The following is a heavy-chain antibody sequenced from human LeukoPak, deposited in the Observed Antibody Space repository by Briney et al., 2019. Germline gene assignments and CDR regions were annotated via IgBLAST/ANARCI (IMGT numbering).Heavy chain of an antibody. CDR3: ARGGNWNYYFDY. V-gene: IGHV1-69*05. Sequence: SVKVSCKASGGTFSSYAISWVRQAPGQGLEWMGGIIPIFGTANYAQKFQGRVTITTDESTSTAYMELSSLRSEDTAVYYCARGGNWNYYFDYWGQGTLVTVSS. D-gene: IGHD1-7*01. CDR1: GGTFSSYA. J-gene: IGHJ4*02. CDR2: IIPIFGTA.